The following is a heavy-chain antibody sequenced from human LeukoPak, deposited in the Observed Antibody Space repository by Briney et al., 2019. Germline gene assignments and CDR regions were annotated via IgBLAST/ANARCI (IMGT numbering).Heavy chain of an antibody. V-gene: IGHV4-39*01. CDR3: AGQYYDFWSGYFPLDY. CDR2: IYYSGST. Sequence: PSETLSLTCAVSGGSISSSSYYWGWIRQPPGKGLEWIGSIYYSGSTYYNPSLKSRVTISVDTSKNQFSLKLSSVNAADTAVYYCAGQYYDFWSGYFPLDYWGQGTLVTVSS. CDR1: GGSISSSSYY. D-gene: IGHD3-3*01. J-gene: IGHJ4*02.